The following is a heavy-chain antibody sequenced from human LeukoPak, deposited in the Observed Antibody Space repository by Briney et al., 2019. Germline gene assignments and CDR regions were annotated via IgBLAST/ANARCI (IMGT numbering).Heavy chain of an antibody. J-gene: IGHJ4*02. D-gene: IGHD3-9*01. CDR1: GLTFGSYW. CDR3: ARGLRYFDDYFDY. Sequence: GGSLRLSCAASGLTFGSYWMSWVRQAPGKGLEWVANIKQDGSEKYYVDSVKGRFTISRDNAKNSLYLQMNSLRAEDTAVYYCARGLRYFDDYFDYWGQGTLVTVSS. V-gene: IGHV3-7*01. CDR2: IKQDGSEK.